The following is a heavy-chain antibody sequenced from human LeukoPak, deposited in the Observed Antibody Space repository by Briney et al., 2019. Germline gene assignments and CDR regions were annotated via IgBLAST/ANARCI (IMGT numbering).Heavy chain of an antibody. CDR3: AAPIGGNHNYYYYYGMDV. Sequence: SVKVSFKASGFTFTSSSMQWVRQARGQRLEWIGWIVVGSGNTNYAQKFQERVTITRDMSTSTAYMELSSLRSEDTAVYYCAAPIGGNHNYYYYYGMDVWGQGTTVTVSS. V-gene: IGHV1-58*02. D-gene: IGHD4-23*01. CDR2: IVVGSGNT. CDR1: GFTFTSSS. J-gene: IGHJ6*02.